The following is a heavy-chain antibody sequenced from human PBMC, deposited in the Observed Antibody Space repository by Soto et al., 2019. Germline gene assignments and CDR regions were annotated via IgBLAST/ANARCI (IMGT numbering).Heavy chain of an antibody. CDR2: ISGSGGST. D-gene: IGHD2-2*01. CDR3: ARDCSRGCMDV. Sequence: EVQLLESGGGLVQPGGSLRLSCADSGFTFSIYAMSWVRQAPGKRLEWVAAISGSGGSTYYADSVKGRFTISSDNSNNTLYLQMNSLRAEDTAVYYCARDCSRGCMDVWGQGTTVTVSS. V-gene: IGHV3-23*01. CDR1: GFTFSIYA. J-gene: IGHJ6*02.